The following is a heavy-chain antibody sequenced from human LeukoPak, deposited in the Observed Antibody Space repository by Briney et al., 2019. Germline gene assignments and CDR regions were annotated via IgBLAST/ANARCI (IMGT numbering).Heavy chain of an antibody. Sequence: PGGSLRLSCAASGFTFSDYYMSWIRQAPGKGLEWVSYISSSGSTIYYADSVKGRFTISRDNAKNSLYLQMNSLRAEDTAVYYCARERQQLGHLYYYYYYYMDVWGKGTTVTVSS. V-gene: IGHV3-11*04. CDR1: GFTFSDYY. CDR2: ISSSGSTI. D-gene: IGHD6-13*01. J-gene: IGHJ6*03. CDR3: ARERQQLGHLYYYYYYYMDV.